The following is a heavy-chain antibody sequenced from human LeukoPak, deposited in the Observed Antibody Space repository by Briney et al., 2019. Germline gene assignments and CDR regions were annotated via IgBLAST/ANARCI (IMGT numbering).Heavy chain of an antibody. J-gene: IGHJ4*02. CDR2: IYHSGST. D-gene: IGHD6-13*01. CDR1: GVSISSGGYS. CDR3: ARERAAAGEVKV. V-gene: IGHV4-30-2*01. Sequence: PSETLSLTCAVSGVSISSGGYSWSWIRQPPGKGLEWIGYIYHSGSTYYNPSLKSRVTISVDRSKNQFSLKLSSVTAADTAVYYCARERAAAGEVKVWGQGTLVTVSS.